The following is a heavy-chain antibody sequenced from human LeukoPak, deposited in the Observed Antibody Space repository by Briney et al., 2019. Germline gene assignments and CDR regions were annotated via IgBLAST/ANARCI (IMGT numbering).Heavy chain of an antibody. J-gene: IGHJ4*02. CDR3: AREGGIGTAMAIDY. CDR1: GYIFTSNY. CDR2: IYPRDGST. V-gene: IGHV1-46*01. D-gene: IGHD5-18*01. Sequence: ASVKVSCKASGYIFTSNYIHWVRQAPGQGLEWMGMIYPRDGSTSYAQRFQDRVTVTRDTSTSTVHMELSGLRSEDTAVYYCAREGGIGTAMAIDYWGQGTLVTVSS.